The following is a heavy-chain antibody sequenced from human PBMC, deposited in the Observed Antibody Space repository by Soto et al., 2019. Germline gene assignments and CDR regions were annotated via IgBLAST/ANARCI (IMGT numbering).Heavy chain of an antibody. J-gene: IGHJ4*02. CDR3: ARDDDSSGRLIAY. CDR2: IIPILGIA. Sequence: EASVKVSCKASGYTFTSYGISWVRQAPGQGLEWMGRIIPILGIANYAQKFQGRVTITADKSTSTAYMELSSLRSEDTAVYYCARDDDSSGRLIAYWGQGTLVTAPQ. D-gene: IGHD3-22*01. V-gene: IGHV1-69*04. CDR1: GYTFTSYG.